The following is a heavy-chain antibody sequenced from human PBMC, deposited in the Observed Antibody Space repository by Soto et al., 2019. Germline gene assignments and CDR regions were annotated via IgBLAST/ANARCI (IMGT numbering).Heavy chain of an antibody. V-gene: IGHV3-23*01. CDR2: ISGSGGST. J-gene: IGHJ4*02. Sequence: EVQLLESGGGLVQPGGSLRLSCAASGFIFSTYAMTWVRQAPGKGLEWVSAISGSGGSTYYADSVKGRFTISRDNSKNTLYLQMNSLRAEDTAVYYCAKDVTMTYFDYWGQGTLVTVSS. CDR1: GFIFSTYA. D-gene: IGHD3-22*01. CDR3: AKDVTMTYFDY.